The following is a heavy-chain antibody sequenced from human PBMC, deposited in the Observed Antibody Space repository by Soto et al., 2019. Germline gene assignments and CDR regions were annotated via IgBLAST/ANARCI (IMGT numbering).Heavy chain of an antibody. Sequence: QVQLQESGPGLVKPSGTLSLTCAVSSGSISSSNWWSWVRQPPGKGLEWMGEIYHSGSTNYNPSLKSRVTISVDKSKNQFSLKLSSVTAADTAVYYCARDKDPGGYYYILPFDIWGQGTMVTVSS. CDR1: SGSISSSNW. D-gene: IGHD5-12*01. J-gene: IGHJ3*02. CDR2: IYHSGST. V-gene: IGHV4-4*02. CDR3: ARDKDPGGYYYILPFDI.